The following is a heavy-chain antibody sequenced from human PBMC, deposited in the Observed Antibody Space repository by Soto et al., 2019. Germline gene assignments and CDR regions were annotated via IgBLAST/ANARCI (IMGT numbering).Heavy chain of an antibody. J-gene: IGHJ4*02. V-gene: IGHV3-64*01. Sequence: EVQLVESGGDLVQTGGSLRVSCAASGFTFSSYAMHWVRQAPGKGLEYVSAITSNGGSTYYANSVKGRFTISRDNSKNTLYLQMGSLRPEDMAVYYCVRRRDSSGYDYWGQGTLVTVSS. CDR1: GFTFSSYA. CDR3: VRRRDSSGYDY. D-gene: IGHD3-22*01. CDR2: ITSNGGST.